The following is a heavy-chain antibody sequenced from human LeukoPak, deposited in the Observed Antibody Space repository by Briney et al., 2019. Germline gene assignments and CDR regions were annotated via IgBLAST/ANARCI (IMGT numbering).Heavy chain of an antibody. CDR3: AKDTYYYGSGSYYVRWFDP. J-gene: IGHJ5*02. Sequence: PGGSLRLSCAASGFTFSSYGMHWVCQAPGKGLEWVAFIRYDGSNKYYADSVKGRFTISRDNSKNTLYLQMNSLRAEDTAVYYCAKDTYYYGSGSYYVRWFDPWGQGTLVTVSS. D-gene: IGHD3-10*01. CDR1: GFTFSSYG. V-gene: IGHV3-30*02. CDR2: IRYDGSNK.